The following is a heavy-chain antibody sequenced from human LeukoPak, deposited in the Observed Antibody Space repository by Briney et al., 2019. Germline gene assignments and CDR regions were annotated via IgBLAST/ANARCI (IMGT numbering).Heavy chain of an antibody. J-gene: IGHJ4*02. CDR1: GGSISSGGYY. CDR2: IYYSGST. CDR3: ARERVIPPAGFDY. V-gene: IGHV4-31*03. D-gene: IGHD2-21*01. Sequence: SETLSLTCTVSGGSISSGGYYWSCIRQHPGKGLEWIGYIYYSGSTYYNPSLKSRVTISVDTSKNQFSLKLSSVTAADTAVYYCARERVIPPAGFDYWGQGTLVTVSS.